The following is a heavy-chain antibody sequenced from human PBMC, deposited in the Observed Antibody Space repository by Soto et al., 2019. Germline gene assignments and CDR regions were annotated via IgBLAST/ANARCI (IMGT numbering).Heavy chain of an antibody. CDR3: ASVGL. CDR1: GYTFTSYA. V-gene: IGHV1-3*01. Sequence: QVQLVQSGAEVKKPGASVKVSCKASGYTFTSYAMHWVRQAPGQRLEWMGWINAGNGNTKYSQKFQGRVTITSDTTASTAYMELSSQKSEDTAVYYCASVGLRGQGTLVTVSS. D-gene: IGHD2-15*01. J-gene: IGHJ4*02. CDR2: INAGNGNT.